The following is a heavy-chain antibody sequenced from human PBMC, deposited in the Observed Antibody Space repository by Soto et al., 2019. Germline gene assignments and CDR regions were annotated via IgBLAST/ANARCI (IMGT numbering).Heavy chain of an antibody. CDR2: IGTAGGT. D-gene: IGHD3-22*01. CDR1: GFTFSSYD. CDR3: ARAIGPTLFDY. Sequence: GGSLRFSCSASGFTFSSYDMHWVRQGPGKGLEWVSAIGTAGGTNYAGSVKGRFTISRENAKNSLYLQMNSLRAGDTAIYFCARAIGPTLFDYWGQGTLVTVYS. J-gene: IGHJ4*02. V-gene: IGHV3-13*04.